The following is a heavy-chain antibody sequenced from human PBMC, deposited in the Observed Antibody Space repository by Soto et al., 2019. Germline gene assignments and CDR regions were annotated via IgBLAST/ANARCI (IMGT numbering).Heavy chain of an antibody. CDR1: GFTFSNYA. CDR3: AKDRGVCSSTSCPTRLFDY. V-gene: IGHV3-23*01. J-gene: IGHJ4*02. Sequence: GSLRLSCAASGFTFSNYAMSWVRQAPGKGLEWVSGISGSGGSTYYADSVKGRFTISRDNSKNTLYLQMNSLRAEDTAVYYCAKDRGVCSSTSCPTRLFDYWGQGTXVTVSS. CDR2: ISGSGGST. D-gene: IGHD2-2*01.